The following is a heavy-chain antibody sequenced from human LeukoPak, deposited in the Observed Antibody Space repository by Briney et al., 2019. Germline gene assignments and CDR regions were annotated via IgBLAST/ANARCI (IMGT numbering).Heavy chain of an antibody. CDR3: TTDWAYDILTGYYNDY. D-gene: IGHD3-9*01. CDR1: GFTFSNAW. V-gene: IGHV3-15*01. CDR2: IKSKTDGGTT. J-gene: IGHJ4*02. Sequence: GGSLRLSCAASGFTFSNAWMSWVRQAPGKGLEWVGRIKSKTDGGTTDYAAPVKGRFAISRDDSKNTLYLQMNSLKTEDTAVYYCTTDWAYDILTGYYNDYWGQGTLVTVSS.